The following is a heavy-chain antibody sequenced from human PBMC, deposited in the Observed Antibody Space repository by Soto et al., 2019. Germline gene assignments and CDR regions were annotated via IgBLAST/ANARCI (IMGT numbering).Heavy chain of an antibody. D-gene: IGHD1-26*01. Sequence: ASVKVSCKASGYTFTNYDINWVRQATGQGLEWMGWTNPSNGNTGYAQKFQGRVTMTRDTSISTAYMELSSLTSADTAVYYCARFVRHQLPTIDYWGQGALVTVSS. J-gene: IGHJ4*02. V-gene: IGHV1-8*01. CDR3: ARFVRHQLPTIDY. CDR1: GYTFTNYD. CDR2: TNPSNGNT.